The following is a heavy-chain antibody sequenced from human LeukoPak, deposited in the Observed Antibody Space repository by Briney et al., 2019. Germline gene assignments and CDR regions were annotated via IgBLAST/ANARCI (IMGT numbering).Heavy chain of an antibody. CDR3: AKNIGCFDY. V-gene: IGHV3-23*01. CDR1: GFSFSSYG. J-gene: IGHJ4*02. D-gene: IGHD1/OR15-1a*01. CDR2: FSASDGSR. Sequence: GGSLRLSCEASGFSFSSYGMSWVRQAPGEGLQWVSGFSASDGSRYYADSVKGRFTISRDNSKNTLYLQMNSLRAEDTAVYYCAKNIGCFDYWGQGTLVTVSS.